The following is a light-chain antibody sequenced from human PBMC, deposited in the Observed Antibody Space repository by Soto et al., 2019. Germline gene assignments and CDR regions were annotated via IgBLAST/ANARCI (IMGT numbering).Light chain of an antibody. J-gene: IGKJ2*01. CDR2: GAS. CDR1: QSVSSN. V-gene: IGKV3-15*01. Sequence: EVVMTQSPVTLSVSPGERAPLSCRASQSVSSNIAWYQHNPGQAPRLLIYGASTRATGIPARFSGSGSGTEFTLTISSLQSEDFALYYCQQYNNWYTFGQGTKLEIK. CDR3: QQYNNWYT.